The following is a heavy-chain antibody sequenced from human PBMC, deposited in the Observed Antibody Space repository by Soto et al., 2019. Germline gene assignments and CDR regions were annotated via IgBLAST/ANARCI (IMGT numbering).Heavy chain of an antibody. CDR1: GCTFSSYA. Sequence: RASVKVSCKASGCTFSSYAISWVRQAPGQGLEWMGGIIPIFGTANYAQKFQGRVTITADESTSTAYMELSSLRSEDTAVYYCASPPPSIAARSYYYGMDVWGQGTTVTVSS. CDR3: ASPPPSIAARSYYYGMDV. D-gene: IGHD6-6*01. J-gene: IGHJ6*02. CDR2: IIPIFGTA. V-gene: IGHV1-69*13.